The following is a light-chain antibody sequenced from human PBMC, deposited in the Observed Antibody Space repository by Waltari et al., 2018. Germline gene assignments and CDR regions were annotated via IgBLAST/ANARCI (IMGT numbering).Light chain of an antibody. CDR1: SGSLSTTSY. CDR3: LLYMGGGIWV. Sequence: QTVVTQEPSLSVSPGGTVTLTCALSSGSLSTTSYASWYQQTPGQAPLTLIFKSSTRSSGVPDRFSGSIFGNKAALTITGAQADDESDYYCLLYMGGGIWVFGGGTKLTVI. CDR2: KSS. J-gene: IGLJ3*02. V-gene: IGLV8-61*01.